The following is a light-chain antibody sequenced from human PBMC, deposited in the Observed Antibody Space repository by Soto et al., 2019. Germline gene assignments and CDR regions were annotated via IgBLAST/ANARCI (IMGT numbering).Light chain of an antibody. J-gene: IGKJ2*01. V-gene: IGKV1-5*01. Sequence: DIPMTQSPSTLSASVGDRVTITCRASQNIGSSLAWYQHRPGKAPKLLIFDASTLQTGVPSRFSGSGFGTEFTLTITGLQPDDFATYYCQQHNDYSAVTFGQGTKLEIK. CDR2: DAS. CDR1: QNIGSS. CDR3: QQHNDYSAVT.